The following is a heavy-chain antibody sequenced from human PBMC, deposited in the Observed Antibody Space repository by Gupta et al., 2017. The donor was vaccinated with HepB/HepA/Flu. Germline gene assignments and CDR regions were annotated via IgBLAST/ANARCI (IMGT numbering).Heavy chain of an antibody. CDR2: IYTSGST. CDR3: ARDGVESGSLLSYYYYYMDV. J-gene: IGHJ6*03. Sequence: QVQLQESGPGLVKPSETLSLTCTVSGGSISSYSWSWIRQPAGKGLEWIGRIYTSGSTNYNPSLKSRVTMSVDTSKNQFSLKLSSVTAADTAVYYCARDGVESGSLLSYYYYYMDVWGKGTTVTVSS. D-gene: IGHD1-26*01. V-gene: IGHV4-4*07. CDR1: GGSISSYS.